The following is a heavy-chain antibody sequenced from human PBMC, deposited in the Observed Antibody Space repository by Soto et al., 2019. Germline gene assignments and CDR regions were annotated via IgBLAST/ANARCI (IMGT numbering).Heavy chain of an antibody. D-gene: IGHD3-3*01. J-gene: IGHJ4*02. CDR1: GGSISSYY. CDR2: IYYSGST. V-gene: IGHV4-59*01. Sequence: SETLSLTCTVSGGSISSYYWSWIRQPPGKGLEWIGYIYYSGSTNYNPSLKSRVTISVDTSKNQFSLKLSSVTAADTAVYYCARTKEGLFPNQRLKTYYFDYWGQGTLVTVSS. CDR3: ARTKEGLFPNQRLKTYYFDY.